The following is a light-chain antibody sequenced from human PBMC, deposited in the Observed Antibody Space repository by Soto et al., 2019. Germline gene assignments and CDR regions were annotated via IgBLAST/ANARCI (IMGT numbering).Light chain of an antibody. Sequence: QSVLTQPPSASGTPGQRVTISCSGSNSNIGTYTVDWYQQLPGTAPKLLIDTDYQGPSGVADRFSASRSGTSASLAISWRQPEDEDDYYYASWDDSPSAEVFGGGTKLTVL. CDR1: NSNIGTYT. V-gene: IGLV1-44*01. CDR3: ASWDDSPSAEV. CDR2: TDY. J-gene: IGLJ3*02.